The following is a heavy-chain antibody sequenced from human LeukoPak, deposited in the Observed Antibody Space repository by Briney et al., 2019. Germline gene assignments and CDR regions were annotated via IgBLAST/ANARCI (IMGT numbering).Heavy chain of an antibody. CDR3: ATLYGDYVISDY. Sequence: APVKVSCKASGYRFTVYYMHWVRQAPGKGLEWMGWINPNSGGTHYAQKFLGRVTMTRDTSINTAYLELSRLTSDDTALYYCATLYGDYVISDYWGQGTLVTVSS. CDR2: INPNSGGT. D-gene: IGHD4-17*01. CDR1: GYRFTVYY. J-gene: IGHJ4*02. V-gene: IGHV1-2*02.